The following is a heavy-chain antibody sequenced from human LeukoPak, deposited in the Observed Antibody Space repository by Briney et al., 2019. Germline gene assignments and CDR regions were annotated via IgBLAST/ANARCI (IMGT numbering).Heavy chain of an antibody. CDR1: GYTFTSYG. CDR3: ARGLSGSGSYYNGDDAFDI. D-gene: IGHD3-10*01. CDR2: INPNSGGT. Sequence: GASVKVSCKASGYTFTSYGISWVRQAPGQGLEWMGRINPNSGGTNYAQKFQGRVTMTRDTSISTAYMELSRLRSDDTAVYYCARGLSGSGSYYNGDDAFDIWGQGTMVTVSS. J-gene: IGHJ3*02. V-gene: IGHV1-2*06.